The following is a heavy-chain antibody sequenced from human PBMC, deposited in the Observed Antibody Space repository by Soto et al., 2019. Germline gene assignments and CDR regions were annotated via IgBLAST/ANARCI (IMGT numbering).Heavy chain of an antibody. CDR3: AGEKVGTTGIDF. J-gene: IGHJ4*02. D-gene: IGHD1-26*01. CDR1: GYTFTGYD. Sequence: QAQLVQSGAEVKKPGASVKVSCKASGYTFTGYDINWVRQATGQGLEWMGWMNPNSGNTGYAQNFQGRVTMTRDNSITTAYMELTSLRDDDSAVYYCAGEKVGTTGIDFWGQGTLVNVSS. V-gene: IGHV1-8*01. CDR2: MNPNSGNT.